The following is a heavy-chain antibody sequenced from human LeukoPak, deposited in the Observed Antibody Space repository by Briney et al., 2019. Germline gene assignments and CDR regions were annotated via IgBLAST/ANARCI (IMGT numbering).Heavy chain of an antibody. Sequence: TSETLSLTCTVSGGSISSSSYYWGWIRQPPGKGLEWIGSIYYSGSTYYNPSLKSRVTISVDTSKNQFSLKLSSVTAADTAVYYCARHPEGGYYGNDAFDIWGQGTMVTVSS. CDR2: IYYSGST. CDR3: ARHPEGGYYGNDAFDI. V-gene: IGHV4-39*01. D-gene: IGHD3-10*01. J-gene: IGHJ3*02. CDR1: GGSISSSSYY.